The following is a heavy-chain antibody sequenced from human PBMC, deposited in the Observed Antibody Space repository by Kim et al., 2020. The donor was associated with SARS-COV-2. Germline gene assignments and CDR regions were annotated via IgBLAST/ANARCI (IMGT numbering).Heavy chain of an antibody. D-gene: IGHD6-13*01. CDR3: ARVIAAAGKTDY. V-gene: IGHV6-1*01. J-gene: IGHJ4*02. Sequence: DYAVSVKSRITINPATSKNKFSLQLNSVTPEDTAVYYCARVIAAAGKTDYWGQGTLVTVSS.